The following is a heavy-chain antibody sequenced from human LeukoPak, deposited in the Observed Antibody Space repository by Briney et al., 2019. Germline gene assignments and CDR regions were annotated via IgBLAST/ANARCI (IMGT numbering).Heavy chain of an antibody. D-gene: IGHD2-15*01. CDR1: GGSISSYY. Sequence: SETLSLTCTVSGGSISSYYWGWIRQPPGKGLEWIRSIYYSGSTYYNPSLKSRVTISVDTSKNQFSLKLSSVTAADTAVYYCARGRVDDAFDIWDQGTMVTVSS. CDR3: ARGRVDDAFDI. CDR2: IYYSGST. J-gene: IGHJ3*02. V-gene: IGHV4-39*07.